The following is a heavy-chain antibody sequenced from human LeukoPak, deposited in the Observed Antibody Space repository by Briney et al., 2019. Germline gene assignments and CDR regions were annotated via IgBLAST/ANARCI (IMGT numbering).Heavy chain of an antibody. CDR2: INPNSGDT. CDR3: ARGESVVPAVSYFDILTGSSPFDY. D-gene: IGHD3-9*01. CDR1: GYTFTAYY. V-gene: IGHV1-2*02. Sequence: ASVKVSCKASGYTFTAYYIHWVRQAPGQGLEWMGWINPNSGDTNYAQEFQGRVTMTRDTSISTAYMEPSRLRSDDTAVYYCARGESVVPAVSYFDILTGSSPFDYWGQGTLVTVSS. J-gene: IGHJ4*02.